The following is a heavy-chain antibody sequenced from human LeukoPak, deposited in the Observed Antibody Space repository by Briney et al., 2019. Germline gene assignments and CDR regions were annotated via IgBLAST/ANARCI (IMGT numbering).Heavy chain of an antibody. D-gene: IGHD5-12*01. CDR2: ISSSGSTI. V-gene: IGHV3-48*03. CDR1: GFTFSSYE. J-gene: IGHJ4*02. CDR3: ANLGGYEDY. Sequence: PGGSLRLSCAASGFTFSSYEMNCVRQAPGKGLEWISYISSSGSTIYYADSVKGRFTISRDNSKNTLYLQMNSLRAEDTAVYYCANLGGYEDYWGQGTLVTVSS.